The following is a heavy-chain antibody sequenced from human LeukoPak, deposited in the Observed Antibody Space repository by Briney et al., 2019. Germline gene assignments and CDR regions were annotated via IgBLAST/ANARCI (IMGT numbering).Heavy chain of an antibody. CDR3: ARDLGVRGDGWFDP. CDR1: GYTFTSYF. Sequence: ASVKVSCMASGYTFTSYFMHWVRQAPGQGLEWMGIINPRVGSTNYAQKFHGRLTMTRDTSTSTVYMELSSLRSEDTAVYYCARDLGVRGDGWFDPWGQGTLVTVSS. J-gene: IGHJ5*02. V-gene: IGHV1-46*01. CDR2: INPRVGST. D-gene: IGHD3-10*01.